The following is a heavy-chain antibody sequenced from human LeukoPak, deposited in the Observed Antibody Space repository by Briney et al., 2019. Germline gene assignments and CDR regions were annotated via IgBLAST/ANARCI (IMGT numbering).Heavy chain of an antibody. Sequence: PGGSLRLSCAASGFTFSSFAMHWVRQAPGKGLEYLSAIYSDGSRTYYADSVKGRFTISRDNSKNMSSLRVEDMAVYYCVKSPGSGWPVWGQGTLLTVSS. CDR1: GFTFSSFA. J-gene: IGHJ4*02. D-gene: IGHD6-19*01. CDR2: IYSDGSRT. V-gene: IGHV3-64D*06. CDR3: VKSPGSGWPV.